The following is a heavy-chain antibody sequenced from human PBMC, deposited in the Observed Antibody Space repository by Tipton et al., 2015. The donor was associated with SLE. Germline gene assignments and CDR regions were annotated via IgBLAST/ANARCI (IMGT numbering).Heavy chain of an antibody. CDR3: ARDDYSIAYYYYMDV. CDR1: EFPFSSSS. V-gene: IGHV3-21*01. J-gene: IGHJ6*03. CDR2: ISSSSSYI. Sequence: GSLRLSCAASEFPFSSSSMNWVRQAPGKGLEWVSSISSSSSYIYYADSVKGRFTISRDNAKNSLYLQMNSLRAEDTAVYYCARDDYSIAYYYYMDVWGKGTTVTVSS. D-gene: IGHD4-11*01.